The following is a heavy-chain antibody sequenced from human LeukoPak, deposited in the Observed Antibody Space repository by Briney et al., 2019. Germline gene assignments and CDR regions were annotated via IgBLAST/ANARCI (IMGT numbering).Heavy chain of an antibody. Sequence: SETLSLTCTVSGGSISSYYWSWIRQPPGKGLEWIGYIYYSGSTNYNPSLKSRVTISVDTSKNQFPLKLSSVTAADTAVYYCASHLGHSSGWYAAFDIWGQGTMVTVSS. CDR2: IYYSGST. D-gene: IGHD6-19*01. V-gene: IGHV4-59*01. CDR3: ASHLGHSSGWYAAFDI. CDR1: GGSISSYY. J-gene: IGHJ3*02.